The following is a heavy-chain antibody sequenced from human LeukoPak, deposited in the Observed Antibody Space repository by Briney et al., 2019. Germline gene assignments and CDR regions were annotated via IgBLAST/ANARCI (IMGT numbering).Heavy chain of an antibody. CDR1: GGSISSGGYS. CDR3: ASGRIGDFWSGSDGMDV. V-gene: IGHV4-30-2*01. CDR2: IYHSGST. J-gene: IGHJ6*02. Sequence: PSETLSLTCAVSGGSISSGGYSWSWIRQPPGKGLEWIGYIYHSGSTYYNPSLKSRVTISVDRSKNQFSLKLSSVTAADTAVYYCASGRIGDFWSGSDGMDVWGQGTTVTVSS. D-gene: IGHD3-3*01.